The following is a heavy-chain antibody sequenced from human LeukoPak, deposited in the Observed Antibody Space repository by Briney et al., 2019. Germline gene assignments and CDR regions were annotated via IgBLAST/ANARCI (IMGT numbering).Heavy chain of an antibody. V-gene: IGHV4-59*01. CDR3: ARDRPSSSGWYFDY. J-gene: IGHJ4*02. D-gene: IGHD6-19*01. Sequence: SETLSLTCTVSGGSISSYYWSWIRQPPGKGLEWIGYIYYSGSTNYNPSLKSRVTISVDTSKNQFSLKLSSVTAADTAVYYCARDRPSSSGWYFDYWGQGTLVTVSS. CDR1: GGSISSYY. CDR2: IYYSGST.